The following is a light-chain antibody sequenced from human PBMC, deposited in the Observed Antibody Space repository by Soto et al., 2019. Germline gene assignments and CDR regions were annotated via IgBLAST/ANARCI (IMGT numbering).Light chain of an antibody. CDR3: HRYGSSPPWT. CDR1: QSVSSSH. V-gene: IGKV3-20*01. CDR2: GAS. Sequence: EVVLTQSPGTLSLSPGEGATLSCRASQSVSSSHLAWYQQKPGQAPRLLIYGASSRATGIPDRFSGSGSGADFTLTISRLEPEAFAVYYCHRYGSSPPWTFGQGTKVEIK. J-gene: IGKJ1*01.